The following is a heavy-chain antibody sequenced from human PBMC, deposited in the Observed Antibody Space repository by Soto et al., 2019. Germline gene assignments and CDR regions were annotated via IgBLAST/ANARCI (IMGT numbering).Heavy chain of an antibody. CDR3: ATRSPAFDY. CDR2: ITTDKGKT. J-gene: IGHJ4*02. V-gene: IGHV1-18*01. Sequence: QVQLVQSGPEVKKPGASVKVSCKTSGYTFTSFGISWVRQAPGQGLECMGWITTDKGKTNYAQKFQGRVTMTTDTSTSTAYMELRSLRSDDTAVYYCATRSPAFDYWGQGTLVTVSS. CDR1: GYTFTSFG.